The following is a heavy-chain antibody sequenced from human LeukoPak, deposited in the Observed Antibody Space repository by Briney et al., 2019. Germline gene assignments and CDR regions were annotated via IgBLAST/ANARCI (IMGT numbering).Heavy chain of an antibody. CDR2: ISYDGSNK. Sequence: GGSLRLSCAASGFTFSSYGMHWVRQAPGKGLEWVAVISYDGSNKYYADSVKGRFTISRDNSKNTLYLQMNSLRAEDTAVYYCAKDSPGGKRAFDIWGKGTTVTVSS. V-gene: IGHV3-30*18. J-gene: IGHJ6*04. CDR1: GFTFSSYG. CDR3: AKDSPGGKRAFDI. D-gene: IGHD4-23*01.